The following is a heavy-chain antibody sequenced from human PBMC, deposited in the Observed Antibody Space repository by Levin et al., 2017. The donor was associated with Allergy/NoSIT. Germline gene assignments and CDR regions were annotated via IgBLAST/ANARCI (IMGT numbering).Heavy chain of an antibody. CDR1: GGSFSGYY. D-gene: IGHD3-10*01. Sequence: SETLSLTCAVYGGSFSGYYWSWIRQPPGKGLEWIGEINHSGNTNYNPSLKSRVTISVDTSKNPFSLNLISVTAADTAVYFCARGPRVIWSPSYYYYYMDVWGKGTTVTVSS. J-gene: IGHJ6*03. CDR2: INHSGNT. CDR3: ARGPRVIWSPSYYYYYMDV. V-gene: IGHV4-34*01.